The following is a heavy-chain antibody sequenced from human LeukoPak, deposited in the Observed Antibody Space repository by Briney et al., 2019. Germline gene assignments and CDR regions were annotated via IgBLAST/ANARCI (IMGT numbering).Heavy chain of an antibody. J-gene: IGHJ4*02. CDR3: GKTTVGYSSGQKPAWPVDY. CDR1: GFTFGSHA. CDR2: IFGSGGSP. D-gene: IGHD5-18*01. V-gene: IGHV3-23*01. Sequence: GGSLRLSCEASGFTFGSHAMYWVRQAPGKGLEWVAGIFGSGGSPHYTDPVKGRFTISRDNSRNTVYLQINSLRAEDTAVYYCGKTTVGYSSGQKPAWPVDYWGQGTLVTVSS.